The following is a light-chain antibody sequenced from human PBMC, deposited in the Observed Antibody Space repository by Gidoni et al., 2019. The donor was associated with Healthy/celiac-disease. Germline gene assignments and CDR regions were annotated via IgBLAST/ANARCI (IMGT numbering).Light chain of an antibody. CDR2: KAS. CDR3: QQYNSYSRT. V-gene: IGKV1-5*03. CDR1: QSISSW. J-gene: IGKJ1*01. Sequence: DIQMTQSPSTLSASVGDRVTITCRARQSISSWLAWYQQKPGKAPKLLIYKASSLESGVPSRFSGSGSGTEFTLIISSLQPDDFATYYCQQYNSYSRTFXXXTKVEIK.